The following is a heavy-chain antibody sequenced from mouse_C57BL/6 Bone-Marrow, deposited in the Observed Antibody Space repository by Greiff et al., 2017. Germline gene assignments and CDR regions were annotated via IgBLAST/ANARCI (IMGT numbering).Heavy chain of an antibody. D-gene: IGHD1-1*01. CDR3: TRWYYGSSYEAMDY. CDR1: GYTFTDYE. V-gene: IGHV1-15*01. CDR2: IDPETGGT. Sequence: QVQLKQSGAELVRPGASVTLSCKASGYTFTDYEMHWVKQTPVHGLAWIGAIDPETGGTAYNQKFKGKAILTADKSSSTAYMELRSLTSEDSAVYYGTRWYYGSSYEAMDYWGQGTSVTVSS. J-gene: IGHJ4*01.